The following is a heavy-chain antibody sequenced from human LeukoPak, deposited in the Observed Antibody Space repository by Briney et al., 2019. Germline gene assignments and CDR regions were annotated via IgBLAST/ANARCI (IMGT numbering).Heavy chain of an antibody. CDR2: IYPGDSDT. CDR3: ARCHYDFWSGYPDAFDI. J-gene: IGHJ3*02. D-gene: IGHD3-3*01. V-gene: IGHV5-51*01. CDR1: GYSFTSYW. Sequence: GESLKISCKGSGYSFTSYWIGWVRQMPGKGLEWMGIIYPGDSDTRYSPSFQGQATISADKSISTAYLQWSSLKASDTAMYYCARCHYDFWSGYPDAFDIWGQGTMVTVSS.